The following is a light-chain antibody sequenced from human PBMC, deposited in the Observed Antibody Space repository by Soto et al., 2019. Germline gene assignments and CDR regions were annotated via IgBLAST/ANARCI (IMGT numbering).Light chain of an antibody. J-gene: IGLJ1*01. CDR2: DVS. V-gene: IGLV2-11*01. Sequence: QSALTQPHSVSGSPGQSVTISCTGTSSDVGGYNYVSWYQHHPGKAPKLIIYDVSERPSGVPDRFSGSKSGNTGNTASLTISGLQAEDEADYYCCSHASSRTLVFGLGTKLTVL. CDR3: CSHASSRTLV. CDR1: SSDVGGYNY.